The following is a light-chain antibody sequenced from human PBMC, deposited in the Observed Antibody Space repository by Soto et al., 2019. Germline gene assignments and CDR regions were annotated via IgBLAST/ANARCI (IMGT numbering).Light chain of an antibody. CDR1: SSDVGGYNY. Sequence: QSALTQPPSASGSPGQSVTISCAGTSSDVGGYNYVSWYQQYPGKAPKLMIYEVNKRPSGVPDRFSGSKSGNTASLTVSGLQAEDEADYYCSSYSTSFFYVFGTGTKVTVL. J-gene: IGLJ1*01. CDR2: EVN. CDR3: SSYSTSFFYV. V-gene: IGLV2-8*01.